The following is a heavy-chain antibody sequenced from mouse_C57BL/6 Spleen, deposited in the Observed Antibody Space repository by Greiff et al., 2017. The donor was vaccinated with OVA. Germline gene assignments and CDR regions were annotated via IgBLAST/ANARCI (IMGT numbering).Heavy chain of an antibody. Sequence: QVQLQQSGAELVRPGTSVKVSCTASGYAFTNYLIEWVKQRPGQGLEWIGVINPGSGGTNYNEKFKGKATLTADKSSSTAYMQISSLTSEDSAVYFCAREGMGGNSYWYFDVWGTGTTVTVSS. CDR2: INPGSGGT. CDR1: GYAFTNYL. J-gene: IGHJ1*03. V-gene: IGHV1-54*01. D-gene: IGHD1-3*01. CDR3: AREGMGGNSYWYFDV.